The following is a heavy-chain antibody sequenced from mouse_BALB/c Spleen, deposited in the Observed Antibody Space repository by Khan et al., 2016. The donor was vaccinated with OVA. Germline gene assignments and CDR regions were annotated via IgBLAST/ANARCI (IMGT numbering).Heavy chain of an antibody. Sequence: EVELVESGGELVKPGGSLKLSCAASGFTFSSYSMSWVRQTPDKRLEWVAYISSGGDYTNYPHSVKGRFTIFRAHATNTLYLQLSDLKSEDVAMEYGAEHLTGSFVYGGQGILVTVSA. CDR1: GFTFSSYS. J-gene: IGHJ3*01. D-gene: IGHD4-1*01. V-gene: IGHV5-6*01. CDR2: ISSGGDYT. CDR3: AEHLTGSFVY.